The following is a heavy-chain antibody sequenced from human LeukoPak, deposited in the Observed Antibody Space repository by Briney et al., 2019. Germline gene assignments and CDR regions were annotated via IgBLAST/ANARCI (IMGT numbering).Heavy chain of an antibody. CDR3: ARDTGAQID. CDR1: GFTFSSYA. J-gene: IGHJ4*02. V-gene: IGHV3-21*01. Sequence: GGSLRLSCAASGFTFSSYAMSWFRQAPGKGLEWVSSISSSSNYIYHADSVKGRFTISRDNAKNSLFLQMNSLRAEDTAVYYCARDTGAQIDWGQGTLVTVSS. D-gene: IGHD1-14*01. CDR2: ISSSSNYI.